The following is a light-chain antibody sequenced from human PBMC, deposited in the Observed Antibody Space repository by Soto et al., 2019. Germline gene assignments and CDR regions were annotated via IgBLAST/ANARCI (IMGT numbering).Light chain of an antibody. CDR1: QTISSW. V-gene: IGKV1-5*03. Sequence: DIQMTQSPSTLSGSVGDRVTITCRASQTISSWLAWYQQKPGKAPKLLIYKASTLKSGVPSRFSGSGSGTEFTLTISILKPDDFATYYCQHYNSYSEAFGQGTKVELK. J-gene: IGKJ1*01. CDR2: KAS. CDR3: QHYNSYSEA.